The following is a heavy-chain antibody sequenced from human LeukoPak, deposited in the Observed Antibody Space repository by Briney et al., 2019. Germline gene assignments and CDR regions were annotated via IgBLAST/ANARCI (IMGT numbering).Heavy chain of an antibody. CDR2: INHSGST. J-gene: IGHJ5*02. V-gene: IGHV4-34*01. CDR3: VGGGAGRNWFDP. CDR1: GGSFSGYY. D-gene: IGHD6-19*01. Sequence: PSETLSLTCAVYGGSFSGYYWSWIRQPPGKGLEWIGEINHSGSTNYNPSLKSRVTISVDTSKNQFSLKLSSVTAEDTAVYYCVGGGAGRNWFDPWGQGTLVTVSS.